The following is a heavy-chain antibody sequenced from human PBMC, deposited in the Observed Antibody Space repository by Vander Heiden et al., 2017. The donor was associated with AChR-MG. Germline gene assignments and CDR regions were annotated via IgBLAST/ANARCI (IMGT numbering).Heavy chain of an antibody. CDR2: IGTAGDT. CDR3: ARAQSGADPGRFDY. CDR1: GFTFSSYD. J-gene: IGHJ4*02. Sequence: EVQLVESGGGLVQPGGSLRLSCAASGFTFSSYDMHWVRQATGKGLEWVSAIGTAGDTYYPGSVKGRFTISRENAKNSLYLQMNSMRAGDTAVYYCARAQSGADPGRFDYWGQGTLVTVSS. V-gene: IGHV3-13*01. D-gene: IGHD6-19*01.